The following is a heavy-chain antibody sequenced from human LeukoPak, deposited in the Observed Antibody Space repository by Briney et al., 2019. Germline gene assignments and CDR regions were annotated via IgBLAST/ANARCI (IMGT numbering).Heavy chain of an antibody. J-gene: IGHJ6*03. CDR3: ARVGYSISWYDYYYMDV. V-gene: IGHV4-38-2*02. D-gene: IGHD6-13*01. CDR1: GYSISSGYY. Sequence: PSETLSLTCTVSGYSISSGYYWGWIRQPPGKGLEWIGTISHSRSTYYNPSLKRRLIISVDTSKNQFSLKLNSVTAADTAVYYCARVGYSISWYDYYYMDVWGKGTTVTVSS. CDR2: ISHSRST.